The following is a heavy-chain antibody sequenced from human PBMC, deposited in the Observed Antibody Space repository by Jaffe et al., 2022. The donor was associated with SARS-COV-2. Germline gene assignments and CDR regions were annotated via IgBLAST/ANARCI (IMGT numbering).Heavy chain of an antibody. CDR1: GYTFTGYY. D-gene: IGHD3-22*01. CDR2: INPNSGGT. J-gene: IGHJ4*02. V-gene: IGHV1-2*06. CDR3: ARYPEYYDSSGYLDY. Sequence: QVQLVQSGAEVKKPGASVKVSCKASGYTFTGYYMHWVRQAPGQGLEWMGRINPNSGGTNYAQKFQGRVTMTRDTSISTAYMELSRLRSDDTAVYYCARYPEYYDSSGYLDYWGQGTLVTVSS.